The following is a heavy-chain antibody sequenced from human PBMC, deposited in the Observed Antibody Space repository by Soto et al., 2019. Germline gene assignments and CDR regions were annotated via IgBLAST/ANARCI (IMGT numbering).Heavy chain of an antibody. CDR3: VRGGLSCSSWYYCDF. J-gene: IGHJ4*02. CDR2: VNYGGST. Sequence: QVQLHQWGAGLLKPSETLSLTCAVSGGSFSGYFWGWIRQPPGKGLEWIGEVNYGGSTNYTPSLKGRLTMAVDTYKNQVSLRLSSVTAAYTGVCFCVRGGLSCSSWYYCDFGGQGSVVAASS. CDR1: GGSFSGYF. V-gene: IGHV4-34*01. D-gene: IGHD6-13*01.